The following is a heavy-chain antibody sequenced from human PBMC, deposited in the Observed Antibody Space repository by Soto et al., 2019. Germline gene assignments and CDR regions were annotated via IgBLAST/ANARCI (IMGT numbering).Heavy chain of an antibody. Sequence: GGSLRLSCAASGFTFSSYAMSWVRQAPGKGLEWVSAISGSGGSTYYADSVKGRFTISRDNSKNTLYLQMNSLRAEDTSVYYCAKRPDYYDSSGYLDYWGQGTLVTVSS. CDR2: ISGSGGST. CDR1: GFTFSSYA. CDR3: AKRPDYYDSSGYLDY. D-gene: IGHD3-22*01. J-gene: IGHJ4*02. V-gene: IGHV3-23*01.